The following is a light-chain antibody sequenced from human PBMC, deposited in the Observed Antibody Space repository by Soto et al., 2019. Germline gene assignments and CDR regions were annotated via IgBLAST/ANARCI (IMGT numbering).Light chain of an antibody. V-gene: IGKV3D-20*02. CDR2: GAS. CDR1: QSVSSDY. J-gene: IGKJ2*01. CDR3: QQRSNWPPSYT. Sequence: EIVLTQSPGTLSLSPGERATLSCRASQSVSSDYLAWYQQKPGQAPRVLIYGASSRATGIPDRFSGSGSGTDFTLTISRLEPEDFAVYYCQQRSNWPPSYTFGQGTKVDIK.